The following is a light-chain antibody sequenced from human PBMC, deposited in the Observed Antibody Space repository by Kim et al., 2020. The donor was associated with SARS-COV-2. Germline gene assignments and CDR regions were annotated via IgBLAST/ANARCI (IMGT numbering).Light chain of an antibody. CDR2: GAS. CDR3: KKYDSAPWT. J-gene: IGKJ1*01. V-gene: IGKV1-27*01. CDR1: QVINNY. Sequence: DIQMTQSPSSLSASVGDRVTITCRASQVINNYLAWYQQKPGKAPTVLIYGASTLHSGVPSRFSGSGSGTDFTLTISSLHPEDVGTYYCKKYDSAPWTFGHGTKGDIK.